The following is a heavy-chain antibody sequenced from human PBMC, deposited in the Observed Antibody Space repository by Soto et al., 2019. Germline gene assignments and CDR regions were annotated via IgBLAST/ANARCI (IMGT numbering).Heavy chain of an antibody. D-gene: IGHD3-22*01. Sequence: ASVKVSCKASGHASTSYYMHWVRQAPGQGLEWMGIINPSGGSTSYAQKFQGRVTMTRDTSTSTVYMELSSLRSEDTAVYYCAREEDTMILEGHAFDIWGQGTMVTVSS. CDR2: INPSGGST. J-gene: IGHJ3*02. CDR3: AREEDTMILEGHAFDI. CDR1: GHASTSYY. V-gene: IGHV1-46*03.